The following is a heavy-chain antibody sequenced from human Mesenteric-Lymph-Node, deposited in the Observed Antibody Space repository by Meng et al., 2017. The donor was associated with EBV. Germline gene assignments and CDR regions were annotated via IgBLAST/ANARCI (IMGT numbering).Heavy chain of an antibody. V-gene: IGHV4-34*01. J-gene: IGHJ5*02. D-gene: IGHD3-16*01. CDR1: GGSFTDYY. CDR2: VNHAGTT. Sequence: QVLLQKWGARLLKPSGTLSLTCAVYGGSFTDYYWTWIRQPPGKGLEWIGEVNHAGTTIYNPSLESRVTISVDTSKNQFSLKLTSVTAADTAVYFCAALGSFASSIDPWGQGTLVTVSS. CDR3: AALGSFASSIDP.